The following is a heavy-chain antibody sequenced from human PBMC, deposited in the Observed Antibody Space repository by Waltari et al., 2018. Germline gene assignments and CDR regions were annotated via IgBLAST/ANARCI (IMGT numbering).Heavy chain of an antibody. CDR3: ARDHDSSGYSLDAFDI. Sequence: QVQLVQSGAEVKKPGSSVKVSCKASGGTFSSYAISWVRQAPGQGLEWMGGIIPIFGTANYAQKCQGRVTITADESTSTAYMELSSLRSEDTAVYYCARDHDSSGYSLDAFDIWGQGTMVTVSS. V-gene: IGHV1-69*01. D-gene: IGHD3-22*01. CDR2: IIPIFGTA. CDR1: GGTFSSYA. J-gene: IGHJ3*02.